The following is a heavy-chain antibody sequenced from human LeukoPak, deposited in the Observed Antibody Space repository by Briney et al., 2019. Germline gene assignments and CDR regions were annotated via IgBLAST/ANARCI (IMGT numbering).Heavy chain of an antibody. J-gene: IGHJ4*02. CDR2: FSGSGSGT. V-gene: IGHV3-23*01. CDR1: GFTFYNYA. Sequence: QSGGSLRLSCTASGFTFYNYAMNWVRQAPGKGLEWVSTFSGSGSGTYYADSVTGRLTISRDNSKNTVYLQINSLRAEDTAVYYCAKVLHPYSSQPIFDYWGQGTLVTVSS. CDR3: AKVLHPYSSQPIFDY. D-gene: IGHD2-15*01.